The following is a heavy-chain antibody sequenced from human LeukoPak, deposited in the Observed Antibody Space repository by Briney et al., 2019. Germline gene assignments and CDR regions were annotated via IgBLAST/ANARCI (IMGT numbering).Heavy chain of an antibody. J-gene: IGHJ6*03. CDR3: ARGWGYDRPDNYYYYYMDV. CDR1: GGSISSYY. CDR2: IYTSGST. V-gene: IGHV4-4*07. D-gene: IGHD5-12*01. Sequence: SETLSLTCTVSGGSISSYYWSWIRQPAGKGLEWIGRIYTSGSTNYNPSLKSRVTMSVDTSKNQFSLKLSSVTAADTAVYYCARGWGYDRPDNYYYYYMDVWGVGTTVTVSS.